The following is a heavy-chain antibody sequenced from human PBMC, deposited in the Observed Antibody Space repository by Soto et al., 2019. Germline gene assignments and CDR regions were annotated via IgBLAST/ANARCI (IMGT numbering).Heavy chain of an antibody. CDR1: GFTFSSYA. CDR2: ISGSGGST. V-gene: IGHV3-23*01. Sequence: HPGGSLRLSCAASGFTFSSYAMSWVRQAPGKGLEWVSAISGSGGSTYYADSVKGRFTISRDNSKNTLYLQMNSLRAEDTAVYYCAKDPIDYGDYGWFDPWGQGTLVTVSS. CDR3: AKDPIDYGDYGWFDP. J-gene: IGHJ5*02. D-gene: IGHD4-17*01.